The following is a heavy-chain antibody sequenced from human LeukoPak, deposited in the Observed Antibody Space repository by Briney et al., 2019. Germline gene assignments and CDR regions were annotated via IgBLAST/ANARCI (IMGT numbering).Heavy chain of an antibody. V-gene: IGHV4-4*07. CDR3: ARTAKDPAYYYYYMDV. D-gene: IGHD2-21*02. Sequence: SETLSLTCTVSGGSISSYYCSWIRHPAGKGLEWIWRIYTSGSTNYNPSLKSRVTMSVDTSKNQFSLKLSSVTAADTAVYYCARTAKDPAYYYYYMDVWGKGTTVTVSS. CDR1: GGSISSYY. CDR2: IYTSGST. J-gene: IGHJ6*03.